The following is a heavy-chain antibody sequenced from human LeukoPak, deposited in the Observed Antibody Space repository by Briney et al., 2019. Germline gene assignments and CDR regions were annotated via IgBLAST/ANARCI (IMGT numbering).Heavy chain of an antibody. Sequence: ASVKVSCKASGYTFTSYDINWVRQATGQGLKWMGWMNPNSGNTGYAQKFQGRVTMTRNTSISTAYMELSSLRSEDTAVYYCARVDGDYLPYYFDYWGQGTTVTVSS. CDR3: ARVDGDYLPYYFDY. V-gene: IGHV1-8*01. J-gene: IGHJ4*03. CDR2: MNPNSGNT. D-gene: IGHD4-17*01. CDR1: GYTFTSYD.